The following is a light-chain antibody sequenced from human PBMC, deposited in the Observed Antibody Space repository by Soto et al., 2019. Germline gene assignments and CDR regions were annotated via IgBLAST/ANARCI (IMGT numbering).Light chain of an antibody. V-gene: IGKV3-20*01. CDR1: QTIGDND. CDR2: GAS. Sequence: EIVLTQSPDTLSLSPGERGTLSCRASQTIGDNDLAWYQQKPGQAPRLLIYGASSRATGIPDRFSGSGSGTDFTLTISSLEPEDFAVYYCQQYGSSPRFGGGTKVEIK. J-gene: IGKJ4*01. CDR3: QQYGSSPR.